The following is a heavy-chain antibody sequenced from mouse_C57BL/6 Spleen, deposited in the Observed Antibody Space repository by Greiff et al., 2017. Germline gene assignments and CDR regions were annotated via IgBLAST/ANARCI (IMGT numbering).Heavy chain of an antibody. J-gene: IGHJ4*01. V-gene: IGHV5-9-1*02. CDR1: GFTFSSYA. D-gene: IGHD1-1*01. CDR3: TRAHYGSSLSYAMDY. Sequence: EVNVVESGEGLVKPGGSLKLSCAASGFTFSSYAMSWVRQTPEKRLEWVAYISSGGDYIYYADTVKGRFTISRDNARNTLYLQMSSLKSEDTAMYYCTRAHYGSSLSYAMDYWGQGTSVTVSS. CDR2: ISSGGDYI.